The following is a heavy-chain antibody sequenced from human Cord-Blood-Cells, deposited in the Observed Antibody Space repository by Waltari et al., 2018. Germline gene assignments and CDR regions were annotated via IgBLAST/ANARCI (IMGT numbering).Heavy chain of an antibody. Sequence: EVQLVESGGGLIQPGGSLRISCAASGFTVSSNYMSWVRQAPGKGLGLVSVIYSGGSTYYADSVKGRFTISRDNSKNTLYLQMNSLRAEDTAVYYCARHRESSSFDYWGQGTLVTVSS. J-gene: IGHJ4*02. CDR3: ARHRESSSFDY. D-gene: IGHD6-6*01. CDR1: GFTVSSNY. V-gene: IGHV3-53*01. CDR2: IYSGGST.